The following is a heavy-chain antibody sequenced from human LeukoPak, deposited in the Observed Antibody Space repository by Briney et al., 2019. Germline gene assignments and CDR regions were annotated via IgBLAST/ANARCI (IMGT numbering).Heavy chain of an antibody. D-gene: IGHD5-24*01. CDR2: IHYSGST. CDR3: ARAKRRDGYNPIRYFDY. Sequence: PSETLSLTCTVSGGSISSISHYWGWIRQPPGEGLEWIGIIHYSGSTNYGPSLKNRVIISVDTSKNQFSLKLSSVTAADTAVYYCARAKRRDGYNPIRYFDYWGQGTLVTVSS. J-gene: IGHJ4*02. V-gene: IGHV4-39*01. CDR1: GGSISSISHY.